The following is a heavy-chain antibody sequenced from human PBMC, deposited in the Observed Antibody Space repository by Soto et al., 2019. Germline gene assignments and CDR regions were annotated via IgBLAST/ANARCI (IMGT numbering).Heavy chain of an antibody. CDR2: IYYSGST. CDR1: GGSISSGGYY. D-gene: IGHD2-15*01. CDR3: ARDGGSRIGYCSGGSCYPPYGMDV. J-gene: IGHJ6*02. V-gene: IGHV4-31*03. Sequence: SETLSLTCTVSGGSISSGGYYWIWIRHHPGKGLEWIGYIYYSGSTYYNPSLKSRVTISVDTSKNQFSLKLSSVTAADTAVYYCARDGGSRIGYCSGGSCYPPYGMDVWGQGTTVTVSS.